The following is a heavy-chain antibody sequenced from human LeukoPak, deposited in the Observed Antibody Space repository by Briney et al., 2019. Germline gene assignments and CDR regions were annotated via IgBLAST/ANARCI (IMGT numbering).Heavy chain of an antibody. J-gene: IGHJ6*03. CDR1: GFTFSTYA. D-gene: IGHD2-2*01. V-gene: IGHV3-30*01. Sequence: GRSLRLSCAASGFTFSTYAVPWVRQAPGKGLEWVAIISYDGTDKYYADAVKGRFTISRDNSKNTLYLQMNSLRAEDTAVYYCARDASTSSYYYYMDVWGKGTTVAVSS. CDR2: ISYDGTDK. CDR3: ARDASTSSYYYYMDV.